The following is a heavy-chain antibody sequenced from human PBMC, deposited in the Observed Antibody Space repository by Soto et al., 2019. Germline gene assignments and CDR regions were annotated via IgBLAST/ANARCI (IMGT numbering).Heavy chain of an antibody. CDR3: ARGSAAGTKSPFDY. CDR1: GGSISSYY. Sequence: SETLSLTCTVSGGSISSYYWSWIRQPPGKGLEWIGYIYYSATTNYNPSLKSRVTISVDTSNNKFSLELSSVTAADTAVYYCARGSAAGTKSPFDYWGQGTLVTVSS. J-gene: IGHJ4*02. CDR2: IYYSATT. D-gene: IGHD6-13*01. V-gene: IGHV4-59*12.